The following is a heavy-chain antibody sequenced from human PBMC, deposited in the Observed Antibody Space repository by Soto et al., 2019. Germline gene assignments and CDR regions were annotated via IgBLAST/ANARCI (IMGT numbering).Heavy chain of an antibody. J-gene: IGHJ4*02. CDR1: GGSFSGYY. V-gene: IGHV4-34*01. CDR3: ASRTIYGVQNPLFDY. Sequence: TLSLTCAVYGGSFSGYYWSCIRQPPGKGLEWIGEINHSGSTNYNPSLKSRVTISVDTSKNQFSLKLSSVTAADTAVYYCASRTIYGVQNPLFDYWGQGTLVTVSS. CDR2: INHSGST. D-gene: IGHD4-17*01.